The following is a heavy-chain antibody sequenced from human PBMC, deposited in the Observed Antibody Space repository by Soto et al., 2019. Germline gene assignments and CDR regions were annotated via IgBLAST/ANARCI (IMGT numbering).Heavy chain of an antibody. V-gene: IGHV3-30*04. D-gene: IGHD2-15*01. CDR1: GFTFSSYA. J-gene: IGHJ6*02. CDR2: ISYDGSNK. Sequence: GESLKISCAASGFTFSSYAMHWVRQAPGKGLEWVAVISYDGSNKYYADSVKGRFTISRDNSKNTLYLQMNSLRAEDTAVYYCASGPLPFYYYYGMDVWGQGTTVTVSS. CDR3: ASGPLPFYYYYGMDV.